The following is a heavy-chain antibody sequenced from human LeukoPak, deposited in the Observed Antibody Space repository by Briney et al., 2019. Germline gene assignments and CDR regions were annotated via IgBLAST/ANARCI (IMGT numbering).Heavy chain of an antibody. V-gene: IGHV3-23*01. D-gene: IGHD3-3*01. CDR1: GFTFSSYA. CDR3: VRTLYDFWSGIYDF. J-gene: IGHJ4*02. Sequence: PGGSLRLSCAASGFTFSSYAMSWVRQAPGKGLEWVSAISGSGGSTYYADSVKGRFTISRDNSKNTLYLQMNSLRAEDTAVYYCVRTLYDFWSGIYDFWGRGTLVTVSS. CDR2: ISGSGGST.